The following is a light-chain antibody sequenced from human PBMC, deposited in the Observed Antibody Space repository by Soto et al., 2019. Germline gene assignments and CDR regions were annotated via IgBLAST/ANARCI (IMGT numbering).Light chain of an antibody. J-gene: IGLJ1*01. CDR3: SSYTNINTRACV. Sequence: ALTQPASMSGSPGQSITISCTGTSGDIGSYNRVSWYQQHPGKAPKLIIYEVTDRPSGVSNRFSGSKSFNTASLTISGLQAEDEAEYYCSSYTNINTRACVFGTGTKVTVL. CDR2: EVT. CDR1: SGDIGSYNR. V-gene: IGLV2-14*01.